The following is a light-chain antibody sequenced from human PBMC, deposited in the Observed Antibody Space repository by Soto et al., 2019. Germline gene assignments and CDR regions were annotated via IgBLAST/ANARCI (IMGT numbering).Light chain of an antibody. V-gene: IGKV1-39*01. CDR3: QQSYSTPIT. CDR1: PSISSY. J-gene: IGKJ5*01. Sequence: DIQMTQSPSSLSASVGDRVRITCRASPSISSYLNWYQQKPGKAPKLLIYAASSLHSGVPSRFSGSGSGTDFTLTISSLQPEDFATYYCQQSYSTPITFGQGTRLEIK. CDR2: AAS.